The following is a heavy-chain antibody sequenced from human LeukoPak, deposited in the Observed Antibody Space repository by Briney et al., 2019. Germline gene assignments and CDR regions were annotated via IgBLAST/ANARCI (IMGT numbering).Heavy chain of an antibody. J-gene: IGHJ6*03. Sequence: GVSVKVSCKASGYTFTGYYMHWVRQAPGQGLEWMGRINPNSGGTNYAQKFQGRVTMTRDTSISTAYMGLSRLRSDDTAVYYCARDLAMVVDYYYYYMDVWGKGTTVTVSS. CDR1: GYTFTGYY. CDR3: ARDLAMVVDYYYYYMDV. D-gene: IGHD2-15*01. CDR2: INPNSGGT. V-gene: IGHV1-2*06.